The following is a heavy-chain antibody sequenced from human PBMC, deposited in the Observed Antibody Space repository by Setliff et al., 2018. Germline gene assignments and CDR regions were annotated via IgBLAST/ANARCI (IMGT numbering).Heavy chain of an antibody. V-gene: IGHV4-34*01. Sequence: ETLSLTCAVYGGSFSGYYWSWIRQPPGKGLEWIGEIYHSGSTNYNPSLKSRVTISVDKSKNQFSLKLSSVTAADTAVYYCARQTGEQLVDYWGQGTLVTVSS. CDR2: IYHSGST. J-gene: IGHJ4*02. CDR1: GGSFSGYY. D-gene: IGHD6-6*01. CDR3: ARQTGEQLVDY.